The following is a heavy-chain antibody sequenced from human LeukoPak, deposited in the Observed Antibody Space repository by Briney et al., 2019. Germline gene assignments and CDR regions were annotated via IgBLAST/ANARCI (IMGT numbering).Heavy chain of an antibody. CDR2: IYPGDSDT. J-gene: IGHJ4*02. D-gene: IGHD6-19*01. Sequence: GESLKISCKGSGYSFTSYWIGWVRQMPGKGLEWMGIIYPGDSDTRYSPSFQGQVTISADKSISTAYLQWSSLRAEDTAVYYCATRSGWSESPFDYWGRGTLVTVSS. V-gene: IGHV5-51*01. CDR1: GYSFTSYW. CDR3: ATRSGWSESPFDY.